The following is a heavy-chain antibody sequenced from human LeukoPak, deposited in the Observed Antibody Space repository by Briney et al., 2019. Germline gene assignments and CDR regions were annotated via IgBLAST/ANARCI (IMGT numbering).Heavy chain of an antibody. V-gene: IGHV3-23*01. J-gene: IGHJ4*02. CDR3: AKDLAVAASPPGEQEPVDY. Sequence: GGSLRLSCAASGFTFSSYAMSWVRQAPGEGLEWVSAISGSGGSTYYADSVKGRFTISRDNSKNTLYLQMNSLRAEDTAVHYCAKDLAVAASPPGEQEPVDYWGQGTLVTVSS. CDR2: ISGSGGST. CDR1: GFTFSSYA. D-gene: IGHD6-19*01.